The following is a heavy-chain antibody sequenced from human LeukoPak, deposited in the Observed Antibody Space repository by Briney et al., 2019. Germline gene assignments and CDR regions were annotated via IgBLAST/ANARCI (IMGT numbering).Heavy chain of an antibody. Sequence: ASVKVSCKASGYTFTGYYMHWVRQAPGQGLEWMGWNNPNSGGTNYAQKFQGRVTMTRDTSISTAYMELSRLRSDDTAVYYCARFQIVVVPAAINWFDPWGQGTLVTVSS. CDR2: NNPNSGGT. D-gene: IGHD2-2*02. J-gene: IGHJ5*02. CDR1: GYTFTGYY. CDR3: ARFQIVVVPAAINWFDP. V-gene: IGHV1-2*02.